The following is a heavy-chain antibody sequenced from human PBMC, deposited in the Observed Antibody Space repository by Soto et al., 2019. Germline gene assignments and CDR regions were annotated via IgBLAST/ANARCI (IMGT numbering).Heavy chain of an antibody. CDR2: ISSSSSYI. V-gene: IGHV3-21*01. J-gene: IGHJ6*02. CDR1: GFTFSSYS. CDR3: ARSGGGSSSWYSMNSDYYGMDV. Sequence: GGSLRLSCAASGFTFSSYSMNWVRQAPGKGLEWVSSISSSSSYIYYADSVKGRFTISRDNAKNSLYLQMNSLRAEDTAVYYCARSGGGSSSWYSMNSDYYGMDVWGQGTTVTVSS. D-gene: IGHD6-13*01.